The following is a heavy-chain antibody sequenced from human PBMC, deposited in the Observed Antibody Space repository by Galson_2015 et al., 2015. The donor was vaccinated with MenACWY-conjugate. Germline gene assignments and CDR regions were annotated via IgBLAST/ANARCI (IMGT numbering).Heavy chain of an antibody. CDR1: GYTFTGNY. J-gene: IGHJ4*02. CDR2: INPNTGST. D-gene: IGHD6-19*01. Sequence: SVKVSCKASGYTFTGNYIHWVRQAPGQGLEWMGRINPNTGSTIYAQKFQGRVTMTTDTSISTAYMELSGLESDDTALYYCARRSEQWLLFDLWGQGTLVTVSS. V-gene: IGHV1-2*06. CDR3: ARRSEQWLLFDL.